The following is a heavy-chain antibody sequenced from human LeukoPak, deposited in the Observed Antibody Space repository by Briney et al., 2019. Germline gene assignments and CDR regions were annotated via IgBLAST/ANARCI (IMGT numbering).Heavy chain of an antibody. CDR3: AKVVNSGYYYYFDY. J-gene: IGHJ4*02. V-gene: IGHV3-23*01. D-gene: IGHD3-22*01. CDR1: GFTFSTYA. CDR2: ISSSSSGT. Sequence: GGSLRLSCVDSGFTFSTYAISWVRQAPGKGLEWVSAISSSSSGTYYPDSVRGRFTISRDNSKNMVYLQMSSLRAEDTAVYYCAKVVNSGYYYYFDYWGQGTLVTVSA.